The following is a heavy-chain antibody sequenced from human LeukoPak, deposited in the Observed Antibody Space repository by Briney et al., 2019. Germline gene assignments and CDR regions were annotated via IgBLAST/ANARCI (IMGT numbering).Heavy chain of an antibody. V-gene: IGHV4-59*01. Sequence: PSETLSPTCTVSGGSISSYYWSWIRQPPGKGLEWIGYIYYSGSTNYNPSLKSRITISVDTSKNQFSLKLSSVTAADTAVYYCAREAIYSSGWYGLFDYWGQGTLVTVSS. CDR1: GGSISSYY. J-gene: IGHJ4*02. D-gene: IGHD6-19*01. CDR2: IYYSGST. CDR3: AREAIYSSGWYGLFDY.